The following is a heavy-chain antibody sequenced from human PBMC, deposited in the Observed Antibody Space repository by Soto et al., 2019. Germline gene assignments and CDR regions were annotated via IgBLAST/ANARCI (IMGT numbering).Heavy chain of an antibody. Sequence: ASVKVSCKASGYTLINYGITWVRQAPGQGHEWMGWIIANNGKTNNAQKFRDRVTITTDTSTSTAYMELSSLRSEDTAVYYCARDRRWYYYDSSSDYYGMDVWGQGTTVTVSS. CDR3: ARDRRWYYYDSSSDYYGMDV. D-gene: IGHD3-22*01. CDR1: GYTLINYG. J-gene: IGHJ6*02. CDR2: IIANNGKT. V-gene: IGHV1-18*01.